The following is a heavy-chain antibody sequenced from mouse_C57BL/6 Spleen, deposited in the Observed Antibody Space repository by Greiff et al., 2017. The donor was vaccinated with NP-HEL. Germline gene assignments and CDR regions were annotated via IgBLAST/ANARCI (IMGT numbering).Heavy chain of an antibody. V-gene: IGHV5-17*01. J-gene: IGHJ4*01. CDR2: ISSGSSTI. D-gene: IGHD2-3*01. Sequence: EVMLVESGGGLVKPGGSLKLSCAASGFTFSDYGMHWVRQAPEKGLEWVAYISSGSSTIYYEDTVKGRFTISRDNAKNTLFLQMTRLRSEDTAMYYCARGAYDGNAMDYWGQGTSVTVSS. CDR1: GFTFSDYG. CDR3: ARGAYDGNAMDY.